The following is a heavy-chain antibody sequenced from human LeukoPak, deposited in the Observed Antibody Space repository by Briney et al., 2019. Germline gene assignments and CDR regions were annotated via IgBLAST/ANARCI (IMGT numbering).Heavy chain of an antibody. CDR2: ISGSGGST. J-gene: IGHJ6*03. CDR1: GFTFSSYA. V-gene: IGHV3-23*01. CDR3: ARGRELLKNYYYYYYMDV. Sequence: GGSLRLSCAASGFTFSSYAMSWVRQAPGKGLEWVSAISGSGGSTYYADSVKGRFTISRDNAKNSLYLQMNSLRAEDTAVYYCARGRELLKNYYYYYYMDVWGKGTTVTVSS. D-gene: IGHD1-26*01.